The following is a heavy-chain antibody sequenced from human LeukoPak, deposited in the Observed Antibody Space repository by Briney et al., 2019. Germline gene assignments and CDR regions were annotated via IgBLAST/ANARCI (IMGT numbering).Heavy chain of an antibody. CDR1: GFTVSSNY. Sequence: PGGSLRLSCAASGFTVSSNYMSWVRQAPGKGLEWVSVIYSGGSTYYADSVKGRFTISRGNSKNTLYLQMNSLRAEDTAVYYCAREYSYGNFDYWGQGTLVTVSS. J-gene: IGHJ4*02. CDR2: IYSGGST. D-gene: IGHD5-18*01. CDR3: AREYSYGNFDY. V-gene: IGHV3-53*01.